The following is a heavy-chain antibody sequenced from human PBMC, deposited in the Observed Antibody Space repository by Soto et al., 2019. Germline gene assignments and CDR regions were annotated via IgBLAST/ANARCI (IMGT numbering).Heavy chain of an antibody. V-gene: IGHV1-24*01. CDR3: ATLYYYDSSGYYHDDY. Sequence: ASVKVSCKVSGYTLTELSMHWVRQAPGKGLEWMGGFDPEDGETIYAQKFQGRVIMTEDTSTDTAYMELSSLRSEDTAVYYCATLYYYDSSGYYHDDYWGQGTLVTVSS. CDR2: FDPEDGET. J-gene: IGHJ4*02. D-gene: IGHD3-22*01. CDR1: GYTLTELS.